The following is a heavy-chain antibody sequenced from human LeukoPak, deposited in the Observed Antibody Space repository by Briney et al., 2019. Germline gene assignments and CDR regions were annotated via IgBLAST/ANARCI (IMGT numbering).Heavy chain of an antibody. CDR3: AKTTAGYSSGRYPGWPIDY. D-gene: IGHD6-19*01. V-gene: IGHV3-23*01. CDR1: GFTFRSCA. J-gene: IGHJ4*02. CDR2: ISGSGGDT. Sequence: PGGSLRLSCAASGFTFRSCAIYWVRQAPGKGLEWVSGISGSGGDTYFADSVKGRFTISRDNSKNTVILQMDSLRAEDTAVYYCAKTTAGYSSGRYPGWPIDYWGQGTLVTVSS.